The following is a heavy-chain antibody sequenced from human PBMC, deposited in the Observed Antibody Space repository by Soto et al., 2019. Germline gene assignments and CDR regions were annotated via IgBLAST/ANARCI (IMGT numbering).Heavy chain of an antibody. CDR3: ARDSTSPDN. D-gene: IGHD2-2*01. CDR2: MNANSGLT. Sequence: QVQLVQSGAEVKKPGASVTVSCKASGYAFTSNDITWVRQAPGQGLEWMGWMNANSGLTDFAQKFQGRITMTRNISISTAYMELSGLRSEDTAVYYCARDSTSPDNWGQGTVVTVSS. V-gene: IGHV1-8*01. CDR1: GYAFTSND. J-gene: IGHJ1*01.